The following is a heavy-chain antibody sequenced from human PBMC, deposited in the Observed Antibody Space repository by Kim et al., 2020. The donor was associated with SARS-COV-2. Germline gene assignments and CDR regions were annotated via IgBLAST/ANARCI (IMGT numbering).Heavy chain of an antibody. CDR3: ARGMFFTIFVVVITPWWFDP. CDR2: MNPNSCNT. D-gene: IGHD3-3*01. CDR1: GYTFTSYD. Sequence: ASVKVSCKASGYTFTSYDINWVRQATGQGLEWMGWMNPNSCNTGHAQKSQGRVTMTRNTSISTAYMELSSLRSEDTAVYYCARGMFFTIFVVVITPWWFDPWGQGTLVNVSS. V-gene: IGHV1-8*01. J-gene: IGHJ5*01.